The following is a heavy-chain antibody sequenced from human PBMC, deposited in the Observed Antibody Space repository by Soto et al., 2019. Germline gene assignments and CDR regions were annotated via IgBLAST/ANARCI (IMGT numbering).Heavy chain of an antibody. CDR1: GFTFSNYG. V-gene: IGHV3-30*18. CDR3: AKSSSSLDYNWFDP. D-gene: IGHD6-13*01. Sequence: GGSLRLSCAASGFTFSNYGMHWVRQAPGKGLEWVAVISYDGSNKYYADSVKGRLTISRDNSKNTLYLQMNSLRAEDTAVYYCAKSSSSLDYNWFDPWGQGTLVTVSS. CDR2: ISYDGSNK. J-gene: IGHJ5*02.